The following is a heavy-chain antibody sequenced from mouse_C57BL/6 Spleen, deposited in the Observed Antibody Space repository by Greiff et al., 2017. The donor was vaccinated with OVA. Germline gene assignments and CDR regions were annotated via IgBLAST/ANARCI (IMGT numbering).Heavy chain of an antibody. V-gene: IGHV1-4*01. CDR3: ATTVVEGYAMDY. CDR1: GYTFTSYT. Sequence: QVQLKESGAELARPGASVKMSCKASGYTFTSYTMHWVKQRPGQGLEWIGYINPSSGYTKYNQKFKDKATLTADKSSSTAYMQLSSLTSEDSAVYYCATTVVEGYAMDYWGQGTSVTVSS. J-gene: IGHJ4*01. D-gene: IGHD1-1*01. CDR2: INPSSGYT.